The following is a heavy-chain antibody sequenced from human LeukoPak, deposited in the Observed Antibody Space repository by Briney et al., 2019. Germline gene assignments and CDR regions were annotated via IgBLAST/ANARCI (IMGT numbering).Heavy chain of an antibody. J-gene: IGHJ5*02. Sequence: GGSLRLSCAASGFTFSSYSMNWVRQAPGKGLEWVSYIGSTRSPIYYADSVKGRFTISRDNAKNSLYLQMNTLRDDDTAVYYCTTDTFRDCNTGRCSPSWFDPWGQGTLVTVSS. CDR2: IGSTRSPI. CDR3: TTDTFRDCNTGRCSPSWFDP. D-gene: IGHD2-15*01. V-gene: IGHV3-48*02. CDR1: GFTFSSYS.